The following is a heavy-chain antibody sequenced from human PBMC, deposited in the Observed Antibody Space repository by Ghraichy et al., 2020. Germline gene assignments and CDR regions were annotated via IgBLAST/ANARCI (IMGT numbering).Heavy chain of an antibody. CDR1: GFTFDHYA. J-gene: IGHJ4*02. V-gene: IGHV3-43D*04. Sequence: LSLTCAASGFTFDHYAMHWVRQPPGKGLEWVSLINWDGSSTYYADSVKGRFTISRDNSKNSLYLQMNSLRAEDTALYYCAKDGSSSWRPHFDYWGQGTLVTVSS. CDR3: AKDGSSSWRPHFDY. CDR2: INWDGSST. D-gene: IGHD6-13*01.